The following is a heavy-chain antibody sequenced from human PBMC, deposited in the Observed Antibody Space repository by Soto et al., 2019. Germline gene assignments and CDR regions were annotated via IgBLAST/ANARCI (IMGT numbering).Heavy chain of an antibody. D-gene: IGHD2-2*01. CDR3: ARLRDPIVVVPAAIPWFDP. Sequence: SGPTLVNPTETLTLTCTVSGFSLSNARMGVSWIRQPPGKALEWLAHIFSNDEKSYSTSLKSRLTISKDTSKSQVVLTMTNMDPVDTATYYCARLRDPIVVVPAAIPWFDPWGQGTLVTVSS. CDR2: IFSNDEK. V-gene: IGHV2-26*01. J-gene: IGHJ5*02. CDR1: GFSLSNARMG.